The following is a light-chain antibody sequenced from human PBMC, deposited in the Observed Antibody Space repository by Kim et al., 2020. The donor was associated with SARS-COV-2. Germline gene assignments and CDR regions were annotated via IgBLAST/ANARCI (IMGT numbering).Light chain of an antibody. V-gene: IGKV4-1*01. CDR2: WAS. CDR1: QSVLYSSDNKDY. CDR3: QQYYGIPVT. Sequence: TATINCKSSQSVLYSSDNKDYLAWYQQKPGQPPKLLIYWASTRESGVPDRFSGSGSGTDFTLTISSLQAEDVAVYYCQQYYGIPVTFGGGTKLEI. J-gene: IGKJ4*01.